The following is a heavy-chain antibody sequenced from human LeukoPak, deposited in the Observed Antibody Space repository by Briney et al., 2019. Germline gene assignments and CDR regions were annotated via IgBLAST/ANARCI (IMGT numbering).Heavy chain of an antibody. V-gene: IGHV3-64*01. D-gene: IGHD5-18*01. CDR1: GFTFSSYA. J-gene: IGHJ3*02. CDR2: ISSNGGST. Sequence: PGGSLRLSCAASGFTFSSYAMHWVRQAPGKGLEYVSAISSNGGSTYYANSVKGRFTISRDNSKNTLYLQMGSLRAEDMAVYYCARSRKGVDTAMVRDAFDIWGQGTMVTVSS. CDR3: ARSRKGVDTAMVRDAFDI.